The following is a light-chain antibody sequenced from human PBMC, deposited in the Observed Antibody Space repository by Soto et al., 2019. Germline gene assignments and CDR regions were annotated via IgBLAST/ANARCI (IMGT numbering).Light chain of an antibody. Sequence: ESVLTQSPGTLSLSPGGGATVSCRCGQNINSKSLVWYQRKFGQAPRLLIYNTSSRATGIPDRFSGSGSGTDFTLIISSLEPEDFAVYYCQQRNDWRRGTFGQGTRLENK. CDR3: QQRNDWRRGT. V-gene: IGKV3D-20*02. CDR1: QNINSKS. CDR2: NTS. J-gene: IGKJ5*01.